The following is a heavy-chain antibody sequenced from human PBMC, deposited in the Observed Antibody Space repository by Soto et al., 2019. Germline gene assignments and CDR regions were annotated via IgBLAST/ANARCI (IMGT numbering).Heavy chain of an antibody. D-gene: IGHD3-22*01. CDR1: GFAFNNAW. V-gene: IGHV3-15*07. CDR2: IKSKALGGTT. CDR3: TTDSYSTMIEVRFDY. Sequence: EVQLVDSGGDLVKPGGSLRLSCAGSGFAFNNAWINWVRQAPGKGLEWVGRIKSKALGGTTDFAAPVRGRFAITRDDPRNMAYMQMNSLNTEDSAVYYCTTDSYSTMIEVRFDYWGHGTLVTVSS. J-gene: IGHJ4*01.